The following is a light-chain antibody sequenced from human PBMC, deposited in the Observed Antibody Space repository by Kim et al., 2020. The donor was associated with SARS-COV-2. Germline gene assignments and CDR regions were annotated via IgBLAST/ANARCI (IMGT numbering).Light chain of an antibody. CDR3: QQRSNWPPYT. CDR1: QSVSSY. V-gene: IGKV3-11*01. CDR2: DAS. Sequence: EIVLTQSPATLSLSPGERATLSCRASQSVSSYLAWYQQKPGQAPRLLIYDASNGATGIPARFSGSGSGTDFTLTISSLEPEDFVVYYCQQRSNWPPYTFGQGTKLEI. J-gene: IGKJ2*01.